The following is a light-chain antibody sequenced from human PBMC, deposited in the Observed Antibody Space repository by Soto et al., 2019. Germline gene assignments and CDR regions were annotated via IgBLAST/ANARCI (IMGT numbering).Light chain of an antibody. Sequence: QSALTQPASVSGSPGQSINISCTGTSSDVGGYNYVSWYQQHPGKAPKLMIYDVSNRPSGVSNRFSGSKSGNTASLTISGLQAEDEADYYCSSYTSSSTPHVVFGGGTKLTVL. CDR2: DVS. CDR3: SSYTSSSTPHVV. J-gene: IGLJ2*01. CDR1: SSDVGGYNY. V-gene: IGLV2-14*01.